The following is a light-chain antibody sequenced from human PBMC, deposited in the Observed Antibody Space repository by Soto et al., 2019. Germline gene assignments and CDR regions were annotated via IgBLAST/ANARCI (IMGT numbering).Light chain of an antibody. CDR1: QSVGTY. J-gene: IGKJ1*01. Sequence: EIVITHSPATLSVSPGERATLSCKASQSVGTYLAWYQQKPGQAPRLLIYGASTRATGVPARFSGGGSGTEFTLTISSLQSEDFAIYHCQQYDNLPPWTFGQGTKVDIK. CDR2: GAS. V-gene: IGKV3-15*01. CDR3: QQYDNLPPWT.